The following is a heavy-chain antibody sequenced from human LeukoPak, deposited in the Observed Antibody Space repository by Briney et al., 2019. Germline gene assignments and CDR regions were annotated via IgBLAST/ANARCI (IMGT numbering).Heavy chain of an antibody. V-gene: IGHV3-23*01. Sequence: TGGSPRLSCVVSGFTFSSYAMTWVRQAPGKGLEWVSAINAGGGSTYYADSVKGRFTISRDNSKNTLYLQMNSLRAEDTAVYYCAKGPMVRGYDSWGQGTLVTVSS. J-gene: IGHJ5*01. CDR1: GFTFSSYA. CDR2: INAGGGST. CDR3: AKGPMVRGYDS. D-gene: IGHD3-10*01.